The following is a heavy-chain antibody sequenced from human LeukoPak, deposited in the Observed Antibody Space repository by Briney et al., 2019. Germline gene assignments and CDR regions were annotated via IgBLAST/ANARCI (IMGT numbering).Heavy chain of an antibody. CDR1: GFTFSSYA. CDR3: AKAYDNSGHILRYSDC. J-gene: IGHJ4*02. D-gene: IGHD3-22*01. CDR2: SSGSGGST. V-gene: IGHV3-23*01. Sequence: PGGSLRLSCAASGFTFSSYAMSWVRQAPGKGLEWVSGSSGSGGSTWYADSVKGHFTISRDNSKNTLYLQMNSLRAEDTAVYFCAKAYDNSGHILRYSDCWGQGTLVTVSS.